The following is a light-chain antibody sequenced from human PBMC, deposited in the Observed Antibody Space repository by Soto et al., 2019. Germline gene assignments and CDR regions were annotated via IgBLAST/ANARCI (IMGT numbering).Light chain of an antibody. Sequence: EIVLTQSPATLSLSPGQRATLSCRASQSVSNYLGWYQQKPGQAPRLLIYDASNRATGIPARFSGSGSGTDFTLIISSLEPEDFAVYYCQQRSIWPGTFGQVTKVEIK. CDR1: QSVSNY. CDR2: DAS. V-gene: IGKV3-11*01. CDR3: QQRSIWPGT. J-gene: IGKJ1*01.